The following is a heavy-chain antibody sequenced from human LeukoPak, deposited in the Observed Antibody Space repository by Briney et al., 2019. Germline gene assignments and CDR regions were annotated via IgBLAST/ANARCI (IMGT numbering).Heavy chain of an antibody. CDR1: GYTFTSYG. CDR3: ARVGTLCSGGSCYRGNFDY. D-gene: IGHD2-15*01. CDR2: ISAYNGNT. V-gene: IGHV1-18*01. J-gene: IGHJ4*02. Sequence: ASVKVSCKASGYTFTSYGISWVRQAPGQGLEWMGWISAYNGNTNYAQKLQGRVTMTTDTSTSTAYMDLRSLRSDDTAVYYCARVGTLCSGGSCYRGNFDYWGQGTLVTVSS.